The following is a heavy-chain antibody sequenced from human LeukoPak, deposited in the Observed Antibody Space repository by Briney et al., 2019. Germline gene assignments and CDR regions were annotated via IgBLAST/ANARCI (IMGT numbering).Heavy chain of an antibody. CDR1: GYTFTSYA. D-gene: IGHD6-13*01. CDR3: ATYRGIAAEGDDAFDI. CDR2: INAGNGNT. Sequence: ASVKVSCKASGYTFTSYAMHWVRQAPGQRLEWMGWINAGNGNTKYSQKFQGRVTITRDTSASTAYMELSSLRSEDTAVYYCATYRGIAAEGDDAFDIWGQGTMVTVSS. V-gene: IGHV1-3*01. J-gene: IGHJ3*02.